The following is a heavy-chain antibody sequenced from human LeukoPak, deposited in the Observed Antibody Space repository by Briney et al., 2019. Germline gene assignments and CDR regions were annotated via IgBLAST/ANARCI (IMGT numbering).Heavy chain of an antibody. CDR1: GYSISSGYY. D-gene: IGHD1-26*01. V-gene: IGHV4-38-2*01. CDR3: ARRVRGSSLGRYYYYYMDV. J-gene: IGHJ6*03. CDR2: IYHSGST. Sequence: SETLSLTCAVSGYSISSGYYWGWIRQPPGKGLEWIGSIYHSGSTYYNPSLKSRSPIYADTSKTQSSLKLSSVTAADTAVYYCARRVRGSSLGRYYYYYMDVWGKGTTVTVSS.